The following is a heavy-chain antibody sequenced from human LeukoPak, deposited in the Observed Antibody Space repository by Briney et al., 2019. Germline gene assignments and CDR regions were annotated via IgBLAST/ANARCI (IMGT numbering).Heavy chain of an antibody. J-gene: IGHJ4*02. V-gene: IGHV4-59*01. CDR1: GDSISDYY. CDR3: ARVANSGGMYFDY. CDR2: IYYSGST. D-gene: IGHD2-15*01. Sequence: SETLSLTCTVSGDSISDYYWSWIRQPPGKGLEWIAYIYYSGSTNYNPSLKSRATASLDTSKSHLSLRLNSVTAADTAVYYCARVANSGGMYFDYWGQGTLATVSS.